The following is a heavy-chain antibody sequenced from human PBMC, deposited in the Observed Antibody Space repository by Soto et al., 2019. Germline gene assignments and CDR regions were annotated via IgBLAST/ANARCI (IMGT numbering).Heavy chain of an antibody. V-gene: IGHV1-69*01. D-gene: IGHD3-3*01. CDR1: GGTFSSYA. J-gene: IGHJ3*02. Sequence: QVQLVQSGAEVKKPGSSVKVSCKASGGTFSSYAISWVRQAPGQGLEWMGGIIPIFGTANYAQKLQGRVTITADESTSTAYMELSSLRSEDTAVYYCARRGPYYDFWSGQPNAFDIWGQGTMVTVSS. CDR3: ARRGPYYDFWSGQPNAFDI. CDR2: IIPIFGTA.